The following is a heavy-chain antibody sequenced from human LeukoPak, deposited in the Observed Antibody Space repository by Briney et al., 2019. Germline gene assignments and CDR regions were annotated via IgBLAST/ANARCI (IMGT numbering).Heavy chain of an antibody. CDR1: GFTFSDYA. Sequence: GRSLRLSCISSGFTFSDYAMSWFRQAPGKGLEWVGFIRTKTYSETTDYAASVRGRFTISRAGSEGIAYLQMNSLKIEDTAVYYCARDGGYCDSATCFSDYWGQGTLITVST. CDR3: ARDGGYCDSATCFSDY. J-gene: IGHJ4*02. D-gene: IGHD2-2*01. V-gene: IGHV3-49*01. CDR2: IRTKTYSETT.